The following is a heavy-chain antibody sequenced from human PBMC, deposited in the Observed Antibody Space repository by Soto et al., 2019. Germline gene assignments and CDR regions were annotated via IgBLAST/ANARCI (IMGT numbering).Heavy chain of an antibody. D-gene: IGHD5-12*01. V-gene: IGHV1-2*02. CDR1: GYTFTGYY. J-gene: IGHJ6*02. CDR2: INPNSGGT. Sequence: ASVKVSCKASGYTFTGYYMHWVRQAPGQGLEWMGWINPNSGGTNYAQKFQGRVTMTRDTSISTAYMELSRLRSDDTAVYYCARGQEMATITNYYYGMDVWGQGTTVTVSS. CDR3: ARGQEMATITNYYYGMDV.